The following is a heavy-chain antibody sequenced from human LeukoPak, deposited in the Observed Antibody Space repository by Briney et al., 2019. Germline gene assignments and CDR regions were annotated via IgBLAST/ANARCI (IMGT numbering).Heavy chain of an antibody. J-gene: IGHJ4*02. CDR3: ARELPEQLVPGY. Sequence: PGGSLRLSCAASGFTFSSYAMSWVRRAPGKGLEWVSAISGSGGSTYYADSVKGRFTISRDNAKNSLYLQMNSLRAEDTAVYYCARELPEQLVPGYWGQGTLVTVSS. D-gene: IGHD6-13*01. CDR2: ISGSGGST. CDR1: GFTFSSYA. V-gene: IGHV3-23*01.